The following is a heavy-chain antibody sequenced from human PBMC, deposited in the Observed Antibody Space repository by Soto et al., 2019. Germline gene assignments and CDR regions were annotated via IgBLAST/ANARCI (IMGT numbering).Heavy chain of an antibody. CDR2: INAGNGHT. D-gene: IGHD3-3*01. CDR1: GYTFTTST. CDR3: ATGSGKILKYYEPVPRYSAPAFAY. J-gene: IGHJ4*02. V-gene: IGHV1-3*01. Sequence: QVQLVQSGAEVKKPGASVKVSCQASGYTFTTSTMHWVRQAPGQRLEWMGWINAGNGHTKYSQKFQGRVTITRDTSASTSYMQLSSLTPEDTAVSSCATGSGKILKYYEPVPRYSAPAFAYWGQGTLVTVSS.